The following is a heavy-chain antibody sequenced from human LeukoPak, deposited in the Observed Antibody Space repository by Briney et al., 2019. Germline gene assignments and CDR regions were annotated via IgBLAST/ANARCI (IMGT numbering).Heavy chain of an antibody. V-gene: IGHV3-23*01. D-gene: IGHD3-16*02. CDR1: GFSLSSYA. CDR3: AKRGAEVGVTVAPGDY. Sequence: GGSLRLSCAASGFSLSSYAMNWVRQAPGKGLEWISATSGSGGSTYYADSVKGRFTISRDKSKNTLYLQMNSLRAEDTAVYYCAKRGAEVGVTVAPGDYWGQGTLVTVSS. CDR2: TSGSGGST. J-gene: IGHJ4*02.